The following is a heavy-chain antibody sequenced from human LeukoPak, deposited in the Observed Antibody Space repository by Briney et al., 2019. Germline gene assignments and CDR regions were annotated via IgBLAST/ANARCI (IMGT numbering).Heavy chain of an antibody. Sequence: GASVKVSCKASGYIFTNYYMHWVRQAPGQGLEWMGMINPRDGSTSHAQKFQGRVTITADKSTSTAYMELSSLRSEDTAVYYCARDPRGDYYDSSGYPPDYWGQGTLVTVSS. CDR3: ARDPRGDYYDSSGYPPDY. V-gene: IGHV1-46*01. CDR1: GYIFTNYY. CDR2: INPRDGST. J-gene: IGHJ4*02. D-gene: IGHD3-22*01.